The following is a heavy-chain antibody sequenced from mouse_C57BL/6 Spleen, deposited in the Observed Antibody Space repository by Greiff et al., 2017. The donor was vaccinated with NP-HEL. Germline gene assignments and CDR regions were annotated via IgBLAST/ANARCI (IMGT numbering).Heavy chain of an antibody. Sequence: QVHVKQSGPGLVQPSQSLSITCTVSGFSLTSYGVHWVRQSPGKGLEWLGVIWSGGSTDYNAAFISRLSISKDNSKSQVFFKMNSLQADDTAIYYCARPTVVAVYAMDYWGQGTSVTVSS. V-gene: IGHV2-2*01. CDR3: ARPTVVAVYAMDY. CDR2: IWSGGST. J-gene: IGHJ4*01. CDR1: GFSLTSYG. D-gene: IGHD1-1*01.